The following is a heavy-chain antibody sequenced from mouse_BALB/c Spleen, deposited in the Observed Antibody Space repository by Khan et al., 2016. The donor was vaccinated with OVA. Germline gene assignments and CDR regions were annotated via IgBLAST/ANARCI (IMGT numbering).Heavy chain of an antibody. CDR1: GYTFTSYT. CDR3: VRDGAYHRNDGWFAY. J-gene: IGHJ3*01. CDR2: INPSNGYT. D-gene: IGHD2-14*01. Sequence: QMQLEESGAELARPGASVKMSCKASGYTFTSYTIHWIKERPGQGLEWIGYINPSNGYTNYNQKFKDKATLTTDKSSTTAYLQLSSLTTDDSAVHNCVRDGAYHRNDGWFAYWGQGTLVTVSA. V-gene: IGHV1-4*01.